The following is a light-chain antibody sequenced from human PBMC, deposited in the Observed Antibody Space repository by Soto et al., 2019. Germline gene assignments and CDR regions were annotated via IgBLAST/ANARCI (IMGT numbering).Light chain of an antibody. CDR3: QQRSNWTPT. CDR2: DAS. V-gene: IGKV3-11*01. CDR1: QSVSSY. J-gene: IGKJ1*01. Sequence: ENVLTQSSATLALSPVDNAPLSGRASQSVSSYLAWYQKKPGQDPSILIYDASTRATGIPARFSGSASGTDFNLTISRLETEDCAVYVCQQRSNWTPTFGQGTKGDIK.